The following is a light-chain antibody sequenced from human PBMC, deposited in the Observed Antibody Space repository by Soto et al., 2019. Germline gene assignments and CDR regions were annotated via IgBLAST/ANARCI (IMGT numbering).Light chain of an antibody. CDR2: EDN. CDR1: SSDVRFYTL. CDR3: SSYAGSRTLFV. Sequence: QSVLIQPASVSGSPGQSITISCTGTSSDVRFYTLVSWYQHHPGKAPKLIIYEDNKRPSGVSNRFSGSKSGNTASLTISGLQAEDEANYFCSSYAGSRTLFVFAPGTKVTVL. V-gene: IGLV2-23*01. J-gene: IGLJ1*01.